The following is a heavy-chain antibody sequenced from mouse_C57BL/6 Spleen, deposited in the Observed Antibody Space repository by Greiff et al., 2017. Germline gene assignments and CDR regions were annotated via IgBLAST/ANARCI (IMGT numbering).Heavy chain of an antibody. J-gene: IGHJ2*01. CDR2: IDPSDSYT. CDR1: GYTFTSYW. D-gene: IGHD2-3*01. V-gene: IGHV1-69*01. CDR3: ASGGYYVYFDY. Sequence: QVQLQQPGAELVMPGASVKLSCKASGYTFTSYWMHWVKQRPGQGLEWIGEIDPSDSYTNYNQKFKGKSTLTVDKSSSTAYMQLSSLTSEDSAVYYCASGGYYVYFDYWGQGTTLTVSS.